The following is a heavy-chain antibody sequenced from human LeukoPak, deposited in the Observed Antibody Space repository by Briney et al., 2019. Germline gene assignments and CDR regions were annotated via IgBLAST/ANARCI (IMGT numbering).Heavy chain of an antibody. D-gene: IGHD5-24*01. J-gene: IGHJ2*01. CDR1: GYSFTTYW. V-gene: IGHV5-51*01. CDR2: IYPGDSDT. Sequence: GESLKISCQGYGYSFTTYWIAWVRQMPGKGLEWMGIIYPGDSDTRYSPSFQGQVTISADKSISPAYLQWSSLKASDTAMYYCASHGVRWLKTQGRYIDRWRRATLVTVSS. CDR3: ASHGVRWLKTQGRYIDR.